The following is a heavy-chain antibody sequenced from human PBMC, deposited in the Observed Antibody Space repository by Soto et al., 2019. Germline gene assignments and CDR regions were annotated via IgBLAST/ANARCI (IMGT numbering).Heavy chain of an antibody. V-gene: IGHV3-9*01. CDR1: GFTFDDYA. Sequence: EVQLVESGGGLVQPGRSLRLSCAASGFTFDDYAMHWVRQAPGKGLEWVSGISWNSGSIGYADSVKGRFTISRDNAKNSLYLQMNSLRAEDTALYYCAKDAAAAATGYYGMDVWGQGTTVTVSS. J-gene: IGHJ6*02. CDR3: AKDAAAAATGYYGMDV. D-gene: IGHD6-13*01. CDR2: ISWNSGSI.